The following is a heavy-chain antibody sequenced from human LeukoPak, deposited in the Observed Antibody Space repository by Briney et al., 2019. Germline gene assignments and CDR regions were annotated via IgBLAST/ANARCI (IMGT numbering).Heavy chain of an antibody. CDR2: ISYNGVNK. CDR1: GFTFSDYA. D-gene: IGHD3-10*01. Sequence: GRSLTLSCAASGFTFSDYAMHWVRQAPGKGLEWVTLISYNGVNKYYADSVKGRFTISRDNSKNTLYLQTNSLRAEDTAVYYCAKGVLLPYGMDVWGQGTTVTVSS. CDR3: AKGVLLPYGMDV. V-gene: IGHV3-30-3*01. J-gene: IGHJ6*02.